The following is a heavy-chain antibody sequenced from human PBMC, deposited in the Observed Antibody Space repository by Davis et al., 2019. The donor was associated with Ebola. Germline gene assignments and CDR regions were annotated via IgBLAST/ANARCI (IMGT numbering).Heavy chain of an antibody. Sequence: GGSLRLSCHPSPFSFSGAWMSWVRQAPGKGLEWVGRIKSRVDGATTHYNARVKGRFTISRDDSKNTLYLQMYRLKTEDTGMYYCARGSGTYDWGQGTLVTVSS. V-gene: IGHV3-15*06. CDR1: PFSFSGAW. CDR3: ARGSGTYD. CDR2: IKSRVDGATT. D-gene: IGHD1-26*01. J-gene: IGHJ4*02.